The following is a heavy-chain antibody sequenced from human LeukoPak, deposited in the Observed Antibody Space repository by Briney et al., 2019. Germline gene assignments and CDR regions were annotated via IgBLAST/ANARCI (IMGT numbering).Heavy chain of an antibody. CDR2: IIPIFGTA. D-gene: IGHD6-19*01. V-gene: IGHV1-69*13. CDR3: ARDKSLSERVAYSSGGGFDY. Sequence: ASVNVSCKASGGTFSSYAISWVRQAPGQGLEWMGGIIPIFGTANYAQKFQGRVTITADESTSTAYMELSSLRSEDTAVYYCARDKSLSERVAYSSGGGFDYWGQGTLVTVSS. CDR1: GGTFSSYA. J-gene: IGHJ4*02.